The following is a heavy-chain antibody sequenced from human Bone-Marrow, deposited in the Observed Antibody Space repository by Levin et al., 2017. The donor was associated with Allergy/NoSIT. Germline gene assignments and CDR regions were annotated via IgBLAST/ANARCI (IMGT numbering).Heavy chain of an antibody. CDR2: IYYTGSA. J-gene: IGHJ4*02. V-gene: IGHV4-31*03. CDR3: ARKDITAGYLDN. Sequence: LRLSCTVSGGAMTSGGSYWSWVRQHPGKGLEWIGYIYYTGSAYYNPSLKSRASMSVDTSKNQFSLKLASVTAEDTALYYCARKDITAGYLDNWGQGTLVTVSS. D-gene: IGHD2-21*02. CDR1: GGAMTSGGSY.